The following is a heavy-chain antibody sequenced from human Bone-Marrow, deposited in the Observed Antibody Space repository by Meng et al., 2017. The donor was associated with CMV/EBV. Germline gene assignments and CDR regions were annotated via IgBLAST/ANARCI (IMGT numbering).Heavy chain of an antibody. D-gene: IGHD5-18*01. Sequence: SETLSLTCTVSGGSISSSSYYWGWIRQPPGKGLEWIGSIYYSGSTYYNPSLKSRVTISVDKSKNQFSLKLSSVTAADTAVYYCARGGYSYGFVVWGQGTTVTFSS. J-gene: IGHJ6*02. CDR3: ARGGYSYGFVV. V-gene: IGHV4-39*07. CDR2: IYYSGST. CDR1: GGSISSSSYY.